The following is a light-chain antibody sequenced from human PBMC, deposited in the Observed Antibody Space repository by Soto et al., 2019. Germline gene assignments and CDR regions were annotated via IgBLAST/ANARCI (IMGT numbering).Light chain of an antibody. CDR2: DAS. Sequence: EIVLTQSPATLSVSPGERVTLSCRASQSVDINLAWYQQKPGQAPRLLIYDASNRATGIPARFSGSGSGTDFTLTISSLEPEDFAVYYCQQRSNWPPSITFGQGTRLEIK. J-gene: IGKJ5*01. CDR3: QQRSNWPPSIT. CDR1: QSVDIN. V-gene: IGKV3-11*01.